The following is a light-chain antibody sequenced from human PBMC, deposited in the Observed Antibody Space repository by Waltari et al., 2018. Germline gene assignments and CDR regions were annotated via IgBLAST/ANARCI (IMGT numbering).Light chain of an antibody. J-gene: IGLJ3*02. CDR1: NLESKS. V-gene: IGLV3-21*02. CDR3: QVWDSVSDPWV. CDR2: DDN. Sequence: SYVLTQPPSVSVAPGQTATITCGGDNLESKSVHWYQHKAGQAPVLLLYDDNHRPSGIPERFSGSNFRNTATLTIRRVEAEDEADYLCQVWDSVSDPWVFGGGTKLTVL.